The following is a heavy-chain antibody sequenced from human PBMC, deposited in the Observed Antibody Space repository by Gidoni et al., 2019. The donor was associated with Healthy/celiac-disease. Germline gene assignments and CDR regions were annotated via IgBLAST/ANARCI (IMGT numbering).Heavy chain of an antibody. J-gene: IGHJ4*02. D-gene: IGHD6-13*01. V-gene: IGHV4-39*01. CDR3: ARGSSSWYGGDY. CDR1: GGSISSSSYY. Sequence: QLQLQESGPGLVKPSETLSPTCTVSGGSISSSSYYWGWIRQPPGKGLEWIGSIYYSGGTYYNPSLKSRVTISVDTSKNQFSLKLSSVTAADTAVYYCARGSSSWYGGDYWGQGTLVTVSS. CDR2: IYYSGGT.